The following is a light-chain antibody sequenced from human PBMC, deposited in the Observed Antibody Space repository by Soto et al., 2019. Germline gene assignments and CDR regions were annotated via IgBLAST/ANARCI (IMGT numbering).Light chain of an antibody. V-gene: IGKV3-15*01. J-gene: IGKJ2*01. CDR1: ESLSTY. CDR2: GAS. Sequence: EIVMTQSPATLSVSPGERVTLSCRASESLSTYLAWYQQKPGQAPRLLIYGASTKATGIPARFSGSGSATDFTLTISSLQSEDFAVYYCQSYKYCPFTFGQGTKLKI. CDR3: QSYKYCPFT.